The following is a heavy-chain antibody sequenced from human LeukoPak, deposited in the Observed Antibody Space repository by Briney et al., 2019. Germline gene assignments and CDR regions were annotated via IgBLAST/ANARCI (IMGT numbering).Heavy chain of an antibody. CDR1: GFTFSNYW. V-gene: IGHV3-7*03. Sequence: PGVSLRLSCAVSGFTFSNYWMSWVRQAPGKGLEWVATIKQDGSEKNYLESVKGRFTLARDNAKNFMYLQMNSLRAEDTAVYYCAEVEFSSGHDVFDIWGQGTMVTVSS. CDR3: AEVEFSSGHDVFDI. J-gene: IGHJ3*02. D-gene: IGHD6-19*01. CDR2: IKQDGSEK.